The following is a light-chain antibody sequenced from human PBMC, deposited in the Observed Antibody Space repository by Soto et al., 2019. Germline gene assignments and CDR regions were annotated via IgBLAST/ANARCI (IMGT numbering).Light chain of an antibody. CDR3: SSYTSSSTPVYV. J-gene: IGLJ1*01. Sequence: QSVLTQPASVSGSPGQSITISCTGTSSDVGGYNYVSWYQQHPGKAPNLMIYDVSNRPSVVSNRFSGSKSGNTASLTISGLQAEDEADYYCSSYTSSSTPVYVFGTGTKVTVL. V-gene: IGLV2-14*01. CDR1: SSDVGGYNY. CDR2: DVS.